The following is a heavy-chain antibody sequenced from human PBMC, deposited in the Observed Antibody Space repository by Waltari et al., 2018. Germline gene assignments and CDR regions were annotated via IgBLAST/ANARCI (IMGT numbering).Heavy chain of an antibody. V-gene: IGHV3-48*04. CDR3: ASTHGSGWSDRGRHDAFDI. Sequence: EVQLVESGGGLVQPGGSLRLSCAASGFTFSSYSMNWVRQAPGKGLEWVSYISSSSSTIYYADSVKGRFTISRDNAKNSLYLQMNSLRAEDTAVYYCASTHGSGWSDRGRHDAFDIWGQGTMVIVSS. CDR2: ISSSSSTI. CDR1: GFTFSSYS. J-gene: IGHJ3*02. D-gene: IGHD6-19*01.